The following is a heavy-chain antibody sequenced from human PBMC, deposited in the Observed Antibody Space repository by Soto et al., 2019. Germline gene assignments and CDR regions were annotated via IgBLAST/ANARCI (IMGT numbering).Heavy chain of an antibody. CDR1: GGSISSSSYY. CDR2: IYYSGST. D-gene: IGHD3-22*01. J-gene: IGHJ4*02. V-gene: IGHV4-39*01. Sequence: SETLSLTCTVSGGSISSSSYYWGWIRQSPGKGLEWIGSIYYSGSTYYNPSLKSRVTISVDTSKNQFSLKLSSVTAADTAVYYCTLGSGWKDFDYWGQGTLVT. CDR3: TLGSGWKDFDY.